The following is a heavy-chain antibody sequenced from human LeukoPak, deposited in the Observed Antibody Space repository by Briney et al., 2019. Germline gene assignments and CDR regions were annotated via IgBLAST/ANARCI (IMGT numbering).Heavy chain of an antibody. Sequence: SETLSLTCTVSGGSISSSSYYWGWIRQPPGKGLEWIGSIYYSGSTNYNPSLKSRVTISVDTSKNQFSLKLSSVTAADTAVYYCARIGNGSGSYRAPSYGMDVWGQGTTVTVSS. CDR3: ARIGNGSGSYRAPSYGMDV. CDR1: GGSISSSSYY. J-gene: IGHJ6*02. CDR2: IYYSGST. D-gene: IGHD3-10*01. V-gene: IGHV4-39*07.